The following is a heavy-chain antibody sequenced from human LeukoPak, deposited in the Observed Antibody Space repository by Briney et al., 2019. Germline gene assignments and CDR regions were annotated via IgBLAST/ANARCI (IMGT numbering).Heavy chain of an antibody. CDR3: ARGPVSYWYFDL. CDR2: LNPNSGNT. Sequence: GASVKVSCKASGFTFNKYDITWVRQATGQGLEWMGWLNPNSGNTGYAQKFQGRVTITRDSSVNTSYMELTSLRSDDTAVYFCARGPVSYWYFDLWGRGTLVTVSS. CDR1: GFTFNKYD. J-gene: IGHJ2*01. V-gene: IGHV1-8*03.